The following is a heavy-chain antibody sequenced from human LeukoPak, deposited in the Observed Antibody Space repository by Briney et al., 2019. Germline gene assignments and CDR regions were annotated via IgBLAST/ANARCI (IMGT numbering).Heavy chain of an antibody. CDR2: ISGSGGST. CDR1: GFTFSSYA. V-gene: IGHV3-23*01. J-gene: IGHJ4*02. Sequence: GSLRLSCAASGFTFSSYAMSWVRQAPGKGLEWVSAISGSGGSTYYADSVKGRFTISRDNSKNTLYLQMNSLRAEDTAVYYCAKDPFHAITMIAFDYWGQGTLVTVSS. CDR3: AKDPFHAITMIAFDY. D-gene: IGHD3-22*01.